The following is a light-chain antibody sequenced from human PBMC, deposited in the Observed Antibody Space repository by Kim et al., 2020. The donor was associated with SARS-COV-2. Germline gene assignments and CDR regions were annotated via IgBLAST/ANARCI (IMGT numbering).Light chain of an antibody. CDR1: SLRSYY. CDR3: NSRDSSGNHVV. Sequence: SSELTQDPAGSVALGQTVRITCQGDSLRSYYASWYQQKPGQAPVLVIYGKNNRPSGIPDRFSGSSSGNTASLTITGAQAEDEADYYCNSRDSSGNHVVFG. V-gene: IGLV3-19*01. J-gene: IGLJ2*01. CDR2: GKN.